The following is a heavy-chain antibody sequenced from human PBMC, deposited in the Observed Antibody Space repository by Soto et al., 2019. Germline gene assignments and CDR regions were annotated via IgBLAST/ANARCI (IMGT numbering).Heavy chain of an antibody. V-gene: IGHV1-18*01. Sequence: QVQLVQSGAEVKKPGASVKVSCKASGYTFTRYGISWVRQAPGQGLEGMGWISAHNGNTNYAQKLQGRVTMTTDTSTSTAYMELRSLRSDDTAVYYCARDPYGDYALYYFDYWGQGTLVTVSS. J-gene: IGHJ4*02. CDR2: ISAHNGNT. CDR3: ARDPYGDYALYYFDY. D-gene: IGHD4-17*01. CDR1: GYTFTRYG.